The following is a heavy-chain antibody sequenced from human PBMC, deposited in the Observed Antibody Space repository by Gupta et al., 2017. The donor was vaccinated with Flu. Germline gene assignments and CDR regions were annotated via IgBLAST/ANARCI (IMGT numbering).Heavy chain of an antibody. V-gene: IGHV1-69*01. CDR2: IIPIFGTA. CDR3: AGSIAARRKMDYYYYGMDV. D-gene: IGHD6-6*01. J-gene: IGHJ6*02. CDR1: GGTFSSYA. Sequence: QVQLVQSGAEVKKPGSSVKVSCKASGGTFSSYAISWVRQAPGQGLEWMGGIIPIFGTANYAQKFQGRVTITADESTSTAYMELSSLRSEDTAVYYCAGSIAARRKMDYYYYGMDVWGQGTTVTVSS.